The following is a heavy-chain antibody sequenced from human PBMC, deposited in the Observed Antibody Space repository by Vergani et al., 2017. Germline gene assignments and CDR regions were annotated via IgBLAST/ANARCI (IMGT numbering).Heavy chain of an antibody. CDR3: ARSIGYCTSGSCRQHYFDL. V-gene: IGHV1-46*02. CDR2: VNFVTGAA. J-gene: IGHJ4*02. D-gene: IGHD2-15*01. Sequence: QVQLVQSGAAVKKPGASAKVSCTASGYIFKNYYMHWLRLAPGQGFQWMGIVNFVTGAATCPQKFQRRITMTRDTSTATFYLDLSSLKNEDTAIYYCARSIGYCTSGSCRQHYFDLWGQGPLVTVSS. CDR1: GYIFKNYY.